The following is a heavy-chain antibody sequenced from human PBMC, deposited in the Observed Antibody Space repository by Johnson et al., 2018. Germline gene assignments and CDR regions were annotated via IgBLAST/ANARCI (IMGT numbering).Heavy chain of an antibody. CDR2: ISSSSTI. Sequence: VQLVESGGGLVQPGGSLRLSCAASGFTFSNYNMNWVRQAPGKGLEWVSYISSSSTIYYAASVKGRFTISRDNAKNSLYLQMNSRRDEDTALYYCARDLGDGVSFAQHWGQGTLVTVAS. CDR1: GFTFSNYN. V-gene: IGHV3-48*02. D-gene: IGHD3-10*01. CDR3: ARDLGDGVSFAQH. J-gene: IGHJ1*01.